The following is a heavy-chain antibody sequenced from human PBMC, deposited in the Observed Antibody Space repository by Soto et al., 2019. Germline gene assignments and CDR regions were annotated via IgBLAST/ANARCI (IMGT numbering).Heavy chain of an antibody. CDR1: GYTFINYG. D-gene: IGHD3-9*01. J-gene: IGHJ6*03. CDR2: ISAYNGNT. V-gene: IGHV1-18*01. CDR3: AARTGYYTSYYYMDV. Sequence: ASVKVSCKASGYTFINYGITWVRQAPGQGYEWMGWISAYNGNTNNAQKFQDRVSMTIDTPTNTAYMELSSLRSEDTAMYYCAARTGYYTSYYYMDVWGKGTTVTVSS.